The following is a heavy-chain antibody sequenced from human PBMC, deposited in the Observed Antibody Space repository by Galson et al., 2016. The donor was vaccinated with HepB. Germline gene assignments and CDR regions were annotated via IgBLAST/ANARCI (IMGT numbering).Heavy chain of an antibody. CDR1: GGSISSSY. V-gene: IGHV4-59*12. Sequence: ETLSLTCTVSGGSISSSYWSWIRQPPGKGLEWIGFIYYSGSTNYNPSLKSRVTISVDTSKNQFSLQLNSVTPEDTAVYYCARTIWFGNNWFDPWGQGTLVTVSS. D-gene: IGHD3-10*01. CDR3: ARTIWFGNNWFDP. J-gene: IGHJ5*02. CDR2: IYYSGST.